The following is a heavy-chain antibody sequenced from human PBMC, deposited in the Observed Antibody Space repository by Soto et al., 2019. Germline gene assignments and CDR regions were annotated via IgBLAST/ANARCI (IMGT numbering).Heavy chain of an antibody. Sequence: GESLKISCKGSGYTFSSYRIAWVRQVPGKGLGWMGIISPSDSDTKYSQSFQGQVTISADKSISTAYLQWNSLKASDTAMYYCTRHPTYYDILSGYYFDYWGQGTLVTVSS. CDR3: TRHPTYYDILSGYYFDY. J-gene: IGHJ4*02. CDR1: GYTFSSYR. CDR2: ISPSDSDT. D-gene: IGHD3-9*01. V-gene: IGHV5-51*01.